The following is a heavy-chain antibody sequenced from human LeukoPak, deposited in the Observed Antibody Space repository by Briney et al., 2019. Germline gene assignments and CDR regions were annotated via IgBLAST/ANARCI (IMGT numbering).Heavy chain of an antibody. D-gene: IGHD4-17*01. Sequence: ASVKVSCKASGYTFTGYYMHWVRQAPGQGLGWMGWINPNSGGTNYAQKFQGRVTMTRDTSISTAYMELSRLRSDDTAVYYCARSLTTVTAFLYNWFDPWGQGTLVTVSS. J-gene: IGHJ5*02. CDR3: ARSLTTVTAFLYNWFDP. CDR1: GYTFTGYY. CDR2: INPNSGGT. V-gene: IGHV1-2*02.